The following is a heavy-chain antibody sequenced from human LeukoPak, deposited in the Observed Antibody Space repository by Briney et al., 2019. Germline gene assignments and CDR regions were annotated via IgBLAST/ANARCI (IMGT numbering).Heavy chain of an antibody. J-gene: IGHJ4*02. CDR3: AREYYYGSGSYYNYFDY. CDR1: GYTFTSYA. V-gene: IGHV1-3*01. D-gene: IGHD3-10*01. Sequence: GASVKVSCKASGYTFTSYAMHWVRQAPGQRLEWMGWINAGNGNTKYSQKFQGRVTITRDTSASTAYMELSSLRSEDTAVYYCAREYYYGSGSYYNYFDYWGQGTLVTVSS. CDR2: INAGNGNT.